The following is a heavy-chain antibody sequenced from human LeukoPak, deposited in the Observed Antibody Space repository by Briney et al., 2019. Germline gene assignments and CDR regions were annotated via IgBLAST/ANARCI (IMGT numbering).Heavy chain of an antibody. CDR2: INPNSGGT. V-gene: IGHV1-2*02. CDR1: GYTFTGYY. D-gene: IGHD4-23*01. Sequence: ASVKVSCKASGYTFTGYYMHWVRQAPGQGLEWMGWINPNSGGTNYAQKFQGRVTMTRDTSISTAYMELSRLRSDDTAVYYCARGLTVVTETDAFDIWGQGTMVTVSS. J-gene: IGHJ3*02. CDR3: ARGLTVVTETDAFDI.